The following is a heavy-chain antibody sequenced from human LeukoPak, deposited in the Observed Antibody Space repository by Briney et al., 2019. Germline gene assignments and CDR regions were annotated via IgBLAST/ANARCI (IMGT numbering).Heavy chain of an antibody. CDR2: IKQDGSEK. Sequence: GGSLRLSCAASGCTFSSYWMSWVRQAPGKGLEWVANIKQDGSEKYYVDSVKGRFTISSDNAKNSLYLQMNSLRAEDTAVYYCARDGGWYFDYWGQGTLVTVSS. J-gene: IGHJ4*02. CDR1: GCTFSSYW. CDR3: ARDGGWYFDY. D-gene: IGHD6-19*01. V-gene: IGHV3-7*01.